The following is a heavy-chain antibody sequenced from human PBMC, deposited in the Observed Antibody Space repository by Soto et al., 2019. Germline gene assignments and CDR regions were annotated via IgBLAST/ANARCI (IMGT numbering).Heavy chain of an antibody. CDR1: DYTFTTYG. CDR3: ARGGSITVAGLFDY. Sequence: GASVKVSCKTSDYTFTTYGISWVRQAPGQGLERMGWINTYTGNTDYAQKFQDRVTMTTDTSTNTAYMELRSLRSDDTAVYYCARGGSITVAGLFDYWGQGTLVTVSS. V-gene: IGHV1-18*01. J-gene: IGHJ4*02. D-gene: IGHD6-19*01. CDR2: INTYTGNT.